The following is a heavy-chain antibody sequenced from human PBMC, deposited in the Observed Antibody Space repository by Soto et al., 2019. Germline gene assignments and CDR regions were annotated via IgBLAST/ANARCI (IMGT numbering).Heavy chain of an antibody. D-gene: IGHD2-15*01. J-gene: IGHJ6*02. V-gene: IGHV1-69*12. CDR1: GGTFSSYA. CDR3: ARGGSGGSCYYYSDGMDV. Sequence: QVQLVQSGAEVKKPGSSVKVSCKASGGTFSSYAISWVRQAPGQGLEWMGGIIPIFGTANYAQKFQGRVTMTADHATSNAYIGRSSGRYEDTAVYYCARGGSGGSCYYYSDGMDVWGQGTTVTVSS. CDR2: IIPIFGTA.